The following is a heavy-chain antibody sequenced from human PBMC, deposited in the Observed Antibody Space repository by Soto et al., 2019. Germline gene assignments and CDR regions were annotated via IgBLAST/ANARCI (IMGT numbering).Heavy chain of an antibody. V-gene: IGHV4-34*01. D-gene: IGHD2-15*01. CDR2: INHSGST. CDR3: ARGGGYCSGGSCYGGMDV. CDR1: GWSFSGYY. J-gene: IGHJ6*02. Sequence: SETLSLTCAVYGWSFSGYYWSWIRQPPGKGLEWIGEINHSGSTNYNPSLKSRVTISVDTSKNQFSLKLSSVTAADTAVYYCARGGGYCSGGSCYGGMDVWGQGTTVTVSS.